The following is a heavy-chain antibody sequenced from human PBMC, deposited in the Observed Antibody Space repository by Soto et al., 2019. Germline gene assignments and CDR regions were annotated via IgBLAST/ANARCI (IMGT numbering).Heavy chain of an antibody. CDR3: AKDWREGYDTEAYDI. V-gene: IGHV3-30*18. D-gene: IGHD5-12*01. Sequence: DLVESGGGVVQPGKSLRLSCAASKFSFSNYGMHWVRQAPGKGLEWVAVTTYDGRQTYYADSVKGRFTISRDNSKNMLYLQMNSLRIDDTAVYYCAKDWREGYDTEAYDIWGQGTEVNVSS. CDR2: TTYDGRQT. J-gene: IGHJ3*02. CDR1: KFSFSNYG.